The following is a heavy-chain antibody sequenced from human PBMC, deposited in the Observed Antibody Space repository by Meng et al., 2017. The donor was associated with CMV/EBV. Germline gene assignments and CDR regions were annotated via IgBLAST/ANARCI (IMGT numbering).Heavy chain of an antibody. V-gene: IGHV3-48*03. D-gene: IGHD5-18*01. Sequence: GGSLRLSCAASGFTFSSYEMNWVRQAPGKGLEWVSYISSSGSTIYYADSVKGRFTISRDNAKNSLYLQMNSLRAEDTAVYYCARAGPYSYSYPYWGQGTLVTVSS. CDR3: ARAGPYSYSYPY. J-gene: IGHJ4*02. CDR2: ISSSGSTI. CDR1: GFTFSSYE.